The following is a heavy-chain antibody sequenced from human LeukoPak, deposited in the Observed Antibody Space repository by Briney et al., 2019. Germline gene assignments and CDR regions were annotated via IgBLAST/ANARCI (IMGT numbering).Heavy chain of an antibody. D-gene: IGHD3-10*01. CDR3: ARARVVRGVLLLYYFDY. V-gene: IGHV1-8*01. J-gene: IGHJ4*02. Sequence: GASVKVSCKASGYTLTSYDINWVRQATGQGLEWMGWMNPNSGNTGYAQKFQGRVTMTRNTSISTAYMELSSLRSEDTAVYYCARARVVRGVLLLYYFDYWGQGTLVTVSS. CDR2: MNPNSGNT. CDR1: GYTLTSYD.